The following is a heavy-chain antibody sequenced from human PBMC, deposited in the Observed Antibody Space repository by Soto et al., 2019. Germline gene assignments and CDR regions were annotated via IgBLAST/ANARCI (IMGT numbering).Heavy chain of an antibody. D-gene: IGHD3-16*01. J-gene: IGHJ4*02. Sequence: QLQLQESGPGLVKPSETLSLACTVSGGSISSNSYYWDWIRQPPGKGLEWIGSMYYSGATYHNPSPQSRVTRPVDTSKNEFSLHLSSVPAADTAVYYCARHAAYDSVWGKSDGSDYWGQGTLVTVSS. CDR1: GGSISSNSYY. CDR3: ARHAAYDSVWGKSDGSDY. CDR2: MYYSGAT. V-gene: IGHV4-39*01.